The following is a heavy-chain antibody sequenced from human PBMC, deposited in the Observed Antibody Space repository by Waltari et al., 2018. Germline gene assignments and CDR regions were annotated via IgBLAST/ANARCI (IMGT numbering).Heavy chain of an antibody. D-gene: IGHD2-15*01. CDR2: IYHSGRT. V-gene: IGHV4-38-2*01. CDR1: GYSISSGYY. Sequence: QVQLQESGPGLVKPSETLSLTCAVSGYSISSGYYWGWIRQPPGKGLEWIGSIYHSGRTDYNPSLKSRVTISVDTSKNQVSLKLSSVTAADTAVYYCARHGRVVVAVVDYWGQGTLVTVSS. J-gene: IGHJ4*02. CDR3: ARHGRVVVAVVDY.